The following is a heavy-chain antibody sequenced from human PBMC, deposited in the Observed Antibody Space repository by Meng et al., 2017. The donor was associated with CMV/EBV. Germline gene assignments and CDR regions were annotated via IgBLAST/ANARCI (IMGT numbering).Heavy chain of an antibody. CDR1: GGSVSSGIHY. D-gene: IGHD6-19*01. J-gene: IGHJ4*02. Sequence: SETLSLTCTVSGGSVSSGIHYWEWIRQPPGQGLERIGSVFYSGSAHYNPSLKSPVTISVDTSKNQFSLKLSSVTAADTAVYYCARRSVAVAGKYFDSWGQGTLVTVSS. CDR3: ARRSVAVAGKYFDS. CDR2: VFYSGSA. V-gene: IGHV4-39*07.